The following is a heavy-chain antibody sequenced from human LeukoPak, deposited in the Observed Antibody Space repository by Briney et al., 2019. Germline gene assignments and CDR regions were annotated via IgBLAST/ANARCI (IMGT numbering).Heavy chain of an antibody. CDR1: GFTFSDYY. CDR2: ISSSGSTI. D-gene: IGHD3/OR15-3a*01. Sequence: GGSLRLSCAASGFTFSDYYMSWIRQAPGKGLEWVSYISSSGSTIYYADSVRGRFTISRDNSKSTLYLQMNSLRAEDTAVYYCANLGLDSLDVWGQGTTVTVSS. V-gene: IGHV3-11*01. J-gene: IGHJ6*02. CDR3: ANLGLDSLDV.